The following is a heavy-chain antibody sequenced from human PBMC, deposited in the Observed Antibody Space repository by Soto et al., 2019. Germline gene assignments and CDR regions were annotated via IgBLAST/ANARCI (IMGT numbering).Heavy chain of an antibody. CDR2: IWYDGSNK. Sequence: GGSLRLSCAASGFTFSSYGMHWVRQAPGKGLEWVAVIWYDGSNKYYADSVKGRFTISRDNSKNTLYLQMNSLRAEDTAVYYCARVRRQGEPFDYWGQGTLVTVSS. V-gene: IGHV3-33*01. D-gene: IGHD3-16*01. CDR3: ARVRRQGEPFDY. J-gene: IGHJ4*02. CDR1: GFTFSSYG.